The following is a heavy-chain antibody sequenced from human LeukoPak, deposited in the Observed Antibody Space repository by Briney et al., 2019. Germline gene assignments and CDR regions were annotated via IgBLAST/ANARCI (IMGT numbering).Heavy chain of an antibody. Sequence: GGSLRLSCAASGFTFSSYSMNWVRQAPGKGLEWVSYISSSSTIYYADSVKGRFTISRDNAKNSLYLQMNSLRAEDTAVYYCARDSVDTAMGYDYWGQGTLVTVSS. V-gene: IGHV3-48*01. CDR2: ISSSSTI. CDR3: ARDSVDTAMGYDY. D-gene: IGHD5-18*01. CDR1: GFTFSSYS. J-gene: IGHJ4*02.